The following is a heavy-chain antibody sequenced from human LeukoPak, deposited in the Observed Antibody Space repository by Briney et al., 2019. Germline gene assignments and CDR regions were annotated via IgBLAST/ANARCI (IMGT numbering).Heavy chain of an antibody. V-gene: IGHV1-18*01. Sequence: ASVKVSCKASGYTFTSYGISWVRQAPGQGLEWMGWISAYNGNTNYAQKLQGRVTMTTDTSTSTAYMELRSLRSDDTAVYYCARESGSYYGGGRGGFDYWGQGTLVTVSS. CDR1: GYTFTSYG. CDR2: ISAYNGNT. CDR3: ARESGSYYGGGRGGFDY. D-gene: IGHD1-26*01. J-gene: IGHJ4*02.